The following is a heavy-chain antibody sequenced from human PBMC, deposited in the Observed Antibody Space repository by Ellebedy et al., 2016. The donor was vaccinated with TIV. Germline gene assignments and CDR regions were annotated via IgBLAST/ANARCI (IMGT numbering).Heavy chain of an antibody. CDR3: ARAGSYRFDY. CDR2: INTDGRTI. CDR1: GFTFNSYA. Sequence: GESLKISCAASGFTFNSYAMSWVRQAPGKGLEWVSRINTDGRTIDYADSVKGRFTISRDNAKNTLYLQMNSLRLEDTGVYFCARAGSYRFDYWGQGSLVTVSS. D-gene: IGHD1-26*01. J-gene: IGHJ4*02. V-gene: IGHV3-74*01.